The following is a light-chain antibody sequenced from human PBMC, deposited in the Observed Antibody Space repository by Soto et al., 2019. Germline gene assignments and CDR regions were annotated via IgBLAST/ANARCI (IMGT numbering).Light chain of an antibody. CDR3: QQYGSSLMYT. CDR1: RSLTRNY. CDR2: GAF. V-gene: IGKV3-20*01. J-gene: IGKJ2*01. Sequence: DIVLTQSPGTLSLSPGERATLSCRASRSLTRNYLAWYQQKPGQAPRRLIYGAFSRATGIPDRFSGSGSGTDFTLTISRLEPEDFAVYYCQQYGSSLMYTFGQGTKLETK.